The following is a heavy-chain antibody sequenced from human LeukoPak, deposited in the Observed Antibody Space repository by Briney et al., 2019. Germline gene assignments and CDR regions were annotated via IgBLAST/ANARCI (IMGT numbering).Heavy chain of an antibody. CDR2: IIPTFGTA. D-gene: IGHD5-18*01. CDR1: GGTFGSYV. CDR3: AKEGDTALVTGYFDL. J-gene: IGHJ2*01. Sequence: SVKVSCKASGGTFGSYVISWVRQAPGQGLEWMGGIIPTFGTAHYAQKFQGRLTITADESTSTVYMEMSSLRSEDTAMYYCAKEGDTALVTGYFDLWGRGTLVTVSA. V-gene: IGHV1-69*01.